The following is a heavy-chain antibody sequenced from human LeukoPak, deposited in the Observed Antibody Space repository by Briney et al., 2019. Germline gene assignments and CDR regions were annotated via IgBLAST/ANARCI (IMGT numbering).Heavy chain of an antibody. CDR2: INHSGST. CDR1: GGSFSGYY. J-gene: IGHJ4*02. Sequence: PSETLSLTCAVYGGSFSGYYWSWIRQPPGKGLEWIGEINHSGSTNYNPSLKSRVTISVDTSKNQFSLKLSSVTAADTAVYYCARSRGSGSYYDYWGQGTLVTVSS. D-gene: IGHD3-10*01. V-gene: IGHV4-34*01. CDR3: ARSRGSGSYYDY.